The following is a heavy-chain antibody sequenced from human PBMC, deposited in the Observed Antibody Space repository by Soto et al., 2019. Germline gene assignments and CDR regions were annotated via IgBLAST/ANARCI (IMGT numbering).Heavy chain of an antibody. CDR1: GFTFSSYS. CDR3: ARDAESLGSGSYYYYYGMDV. Sequence: GGSLRLSCAASGFTFSSYSMNWVRQAPGKGLEWVSSISSSSSYIYYADSVNGRFTISRDNAKNSLYLQMNSLRAEDTAVYYCARDAESLGSGSYYYYYGMDVWGQGTTVTVSS. V-gene: IGHV3-21*01. J-gene: IGHJ6*02. D-gene: IGHD3-10*01. CDR2: ISSSSSYI.